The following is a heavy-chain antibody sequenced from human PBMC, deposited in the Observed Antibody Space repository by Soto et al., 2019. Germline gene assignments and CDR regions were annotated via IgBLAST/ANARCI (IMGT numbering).Heavy chain of an antibody. CDR3: IPSRCGGDCHQSYASYYYHGMDG. V-gene: IGHV2-5*02. CDR1: AFSLSTGGVG. D-gene: IGHD2-21*02. Sequence: QITLKESGPTLVKPTQTLTLTCTFSAFSLSTGGVGVGWIRQTPGKALAWLALIYWDDDKRYTPSLRSRLSIPKDTSKHQVVLTITNMDPVDTATYYCIPSRCGGDCHQSYASYYYHGMDGGGQGTTVTLSS. CDR2: IYWDDDK. J-gene: IGHJ6*02.